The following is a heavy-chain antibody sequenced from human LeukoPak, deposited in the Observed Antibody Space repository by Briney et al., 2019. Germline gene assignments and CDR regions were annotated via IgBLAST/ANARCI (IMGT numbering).Heavy chain of an antibody. CDR1: GFTFDHNA. J-gene: IGHJ4*02. V-gene: IGHV3-9*01. CDR2: ISWNSGSI. CDR3: AKGPTGIVRAWSHAFDY. Sequence: GRSLRLSCAASGFTFDHNAMHWVRQAPGKGLEWVSGISWNSGSIGYADSVKGRFTISRDNVKNSLYLQMNSLRAEDTALYYCAKGPTGIVRAWSHAFDYWGQGTLVTVSS. D-gene: IGHD5-18*01.